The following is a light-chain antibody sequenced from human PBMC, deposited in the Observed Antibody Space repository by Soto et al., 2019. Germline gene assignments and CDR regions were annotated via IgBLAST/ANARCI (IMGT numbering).Light chain of an antibody. CDR3: QQYNNWPFS. CDR2: DVS. CDR1: QGVTTN. V-gene: IGKV3-15*01. Sequence: EIGMNKSPATLSVSPGERATLSCRAGQGVTTNFAWYQQKSGQSPRLPIYDVSTRATGVPARFSGTGSETDFTLTISGLQSDDSAVYFCQQYNNWPFSFGQGTRLEI. J-gene: IGKJ5*01.